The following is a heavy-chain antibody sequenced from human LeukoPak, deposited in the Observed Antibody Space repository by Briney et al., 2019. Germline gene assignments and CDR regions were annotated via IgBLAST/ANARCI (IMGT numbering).Heavy chain of an antibody. CDR3: ARSVTTYFDY. V-gene: IGHV4-59*01. CDR2: IYYSGST. D-gene: IGHD4-17*01. J-gene: IGHJ4*02. CDR1: GGSISSYY. Sequence: PSETLSLTCTVSGGSISSYYWSWIRQPPGKGLEWIGYIYYSGSTNYNPSLKSRVTISVDTSKNQFSLKLSSVTAADTAVYYCARSVTTYFDYWGQGTLVSVSS.